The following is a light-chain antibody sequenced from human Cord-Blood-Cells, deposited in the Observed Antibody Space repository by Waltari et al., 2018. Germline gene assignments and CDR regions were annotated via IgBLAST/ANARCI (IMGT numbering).Light chain of an antibody. J-gene: IGLJ2*01. CDR1: SSDVGCYNT. CDR2: EVS. CDR3: SSYAGSNNLV. V-gene: IGLV2-8*01. Sequence: QSALTPPPSASGSPGQPVTLSCTGTSSDVGCYNTVSWYHQHPGKAPKLMIYEVSKRPSGVPDRFAGSKSGNTASLTVSGLQAEDEADYYCSSYAGSNNLVFGGGTKLTVL.